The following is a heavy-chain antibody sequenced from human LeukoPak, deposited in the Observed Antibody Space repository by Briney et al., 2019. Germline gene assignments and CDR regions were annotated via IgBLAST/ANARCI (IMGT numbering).Heavy chain of an antibody. CDR2: IYYSGST. J-gene: IGHJ6*02. D-gene: IGHD4-23*01. V-gene: IGHV4-59*01. Sequence: SETLSLTCTVSGGSISSYYWSWIRQPPGKGLEWIGYIYYSGSTNYNPSLKSRVTISVDTSKNQFSLKLSSVTAADTAVYYCARLPAYQPTVVKDVWGQGTTVTVS. CDR1: GGSISSYY. CDR3: ARLPAYQPTVVKDV.